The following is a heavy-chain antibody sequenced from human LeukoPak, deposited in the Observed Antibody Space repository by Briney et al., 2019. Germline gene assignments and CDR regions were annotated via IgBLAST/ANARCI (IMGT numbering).Heavy chain of an antibody. D-gene: IGHD4-23*01. CDR3: ATGLSENLRWYFGY. J-gene: IGHJ4*02. V-gene: IGHV3-23*01. Sequence: SRGSLRLSCAASGFTFSNYAMSWLRQAPGKGLEWVSVISGSGGGTYYADSVKGRFTVSRDNSKNTLFLQMNSLRAEDTAVYYCATGLSENLRWYFGYWGQGTLVTVSS. CDR2: ISGSGGGT. CDR1: GFTFSNYA.